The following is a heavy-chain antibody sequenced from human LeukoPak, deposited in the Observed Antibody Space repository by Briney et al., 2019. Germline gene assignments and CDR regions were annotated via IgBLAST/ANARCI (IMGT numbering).Heavy chain of an antibody. CDR3: AKAGAYCGDNCYSIFNH. CDR1: GFTFSTCR. J-gene: IGHJ4*02. V-gene: IGHV3-23*01. Sequence: PGGSLRLSCAASGFTFSTCRMSWVRQAPGKGLEWVSAIGGSSDRTYYADSVKGRFIISRDNSRNMLYLQMNSLRAEDTAVYYCAKAGAYCGDNCYSIFNHWGQGTLVTVSS. D-gene: IGHD2-21*02. CDR2: IGGSSDRT.